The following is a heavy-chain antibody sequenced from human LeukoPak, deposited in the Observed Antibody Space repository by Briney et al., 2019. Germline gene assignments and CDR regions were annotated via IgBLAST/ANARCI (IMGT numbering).Heavy chain of an antibody. Sequence: SETLSLTCDVSGGSISSGDWWTWVRQPPGKGLEWIGEIHHSGSTNYSPSLKSRVTTSIDKSKNQFSLKLTYVTAADTAVYYCARWDSGWLAYWGQGTLVTVSS. V-gene: IGHV4-4*02. CDR1: GGSISSGDW. J-gene: IGHJ4*02. CDR2: IHHSGST. D-gene: IGHD6-19*01. CDR3: ARWDSGWLAY.